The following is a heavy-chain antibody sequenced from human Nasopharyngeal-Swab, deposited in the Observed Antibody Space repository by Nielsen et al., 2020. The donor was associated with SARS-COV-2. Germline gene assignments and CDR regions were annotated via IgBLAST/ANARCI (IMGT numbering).Heavy chain of an antibody. D-gene: IGHD3-10*01. J-gene: IGHJ5*02. CDR2: TYYRSKWYN. Sequence: WIRQSPSRGLEWLGRTYYRSKWYNDYAVSVKSRITINPDTFKNQFSLQLNSVTPEDTAVYYCARDLLDIWFGELSFLGWFDPWGQGTLVTVSS. CDR3: ARDLLDIWFGELSFLGWFDP. V-gene: IGHV6-1*01.